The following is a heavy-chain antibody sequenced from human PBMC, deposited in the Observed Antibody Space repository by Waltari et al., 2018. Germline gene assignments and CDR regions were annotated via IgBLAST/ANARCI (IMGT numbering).Heavy chain of an antibody. D-gene: IGHD1-7*01. J-gene: IGHJ5*02. Sequence: QLQLQESGPGLVRPSETLSLTCTVSGGSITSSSYYWGWFRQAPGGALEWIGNVYYGGTTYSSPSLQSRVTMSIDTSKNQFSLNLRSVTAADTAIYYCVKVVVPTTLTWFDPWGQGTLVTVSS. CDR3: VKVVVPTTLTWFDP. V-gene: IGHV4-39*07. CDR2: VYYGGTT. CDR1: GGSITSSSYY.